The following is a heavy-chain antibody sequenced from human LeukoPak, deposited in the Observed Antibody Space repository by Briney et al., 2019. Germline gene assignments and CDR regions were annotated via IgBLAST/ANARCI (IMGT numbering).Heavy chain of an antibody. V-gene: IGHV4-31*03. Sequence: PSETLSLTCTVSGGSISSGGYYWSWIRQHPGKGLEWIGYIYYSGSTYYNPSLKSRVTISVDTSKNQFSLKLSSVTAADTAAYYCARDEGDWFDPWGQGTLVTVSS. J-gene: IGHJ5*02. CDR2: IYYSGST. CDR1: GGSISSGGYY. CDR3: ARDEGDWFDP.